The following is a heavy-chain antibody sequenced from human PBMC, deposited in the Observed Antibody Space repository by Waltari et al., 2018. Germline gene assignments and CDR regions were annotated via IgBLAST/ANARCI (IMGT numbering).Heavy chain of an antibody. CDR2: IYYSGST. D-gene: IGHD6-19*01. V-gene: IGHV4-39*01. Sequence: QLQLQESGPGLVKPSATLSLTCTVSGGSISSSSYYWGWLRQPPGKGLEWIGSIYYSGSTYYNPSLKSRVTISVDTSKNQFSLKLSSVTAADTAVYYCARRGSGWYNYFDYWGQGTLVTVSS. J-gene: IGHJ4*02. CDR3: ARRGSGWYNYFDY. CDR1: GGSISSSSYY.